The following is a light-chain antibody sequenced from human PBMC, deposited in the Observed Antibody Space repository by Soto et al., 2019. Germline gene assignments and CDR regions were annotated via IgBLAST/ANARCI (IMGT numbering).Light chain of an antibody. CDR3: HQDARSPKLS. J-gene: IGKJ4*01. CDR2: GAS. V-gene: IGKV3-20*01. CDR1: QSVSSSY. Sequence: VVALSAVTVSLPPEERGAGSGSGIQSVSSSYLAWYQQKPGQAPRLLIYGASSRATGIPDRFSGSGSGTDFTLTISRLEPEDVAVYYCHQDARSPKLSLGGGTKVDIK.